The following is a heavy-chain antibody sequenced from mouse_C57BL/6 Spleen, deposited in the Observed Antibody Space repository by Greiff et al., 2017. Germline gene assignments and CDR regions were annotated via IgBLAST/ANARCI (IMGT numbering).Heavy chain of an antibody. V-gene: IGHV1-80*01. J-gene: IGHJ1*03. D-gene: IGHD2-5*01. CDR1: GYAFSSYW. CDR3: ARLDYYSKGGLCFDV. CDR2: IYPGDGDT. Sequence: QVQLQQSGAELVKPGASVKISCKASGYAFSSYWMNWVKQRPGKGLEWIGQIYPGDGDTNYNGKFKGKATLTADKSSNTAYMQLSSLTSEDSAVYFCARLDYYSKGGLCFDVWGTGTTVTVSS.